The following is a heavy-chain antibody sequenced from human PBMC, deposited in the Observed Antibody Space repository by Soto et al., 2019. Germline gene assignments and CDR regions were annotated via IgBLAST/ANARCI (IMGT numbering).Heavy chain of an antibody. CDR2: ISGSGGNT. D-gene: IGHD3-9*01. CDR1: GFTFNNYA. J-gene: IGHJ3*02. CDR3: ARGDIGALDI. V-gene: IGHV3-23*01. Sequence: EVQLLESGGGLVQPGGSLRLSCAASGFTFNNYAMSWVRQAPGKGLEWVSAISGSGGNTFYADSVRGRFTISRDNSKNSVYLQMSRLRADDTALYYCARGDIGALDIWGQGTMVTVSS.